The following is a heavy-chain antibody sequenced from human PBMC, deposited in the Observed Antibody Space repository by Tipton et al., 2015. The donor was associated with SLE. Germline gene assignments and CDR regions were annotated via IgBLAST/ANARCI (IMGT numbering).Heavy chain of an antibody. Sequence: SLRLSCTVSGGSISSSSYYWGWIRQPPGKGLEWIGSIYYSGSTYYNPSLKSRVTISVDTSKNQFSLKLCSVTAADTAVYYCARGATTKTWFDPWGQGTLVTVSS. D-gene: IGHD1-26*01. CDR1: GGSISSSSYY. V-gene: IGHV4-39*07. CDR3: ARGATTKTWFDP. J-gene: IGHJ5*02. CDR2: IYYSGST.